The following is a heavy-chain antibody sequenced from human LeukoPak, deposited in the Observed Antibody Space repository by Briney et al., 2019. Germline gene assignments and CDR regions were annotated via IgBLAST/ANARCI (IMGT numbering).Heavy chain of an antibody. CDR1: GFTFSSYA. Sequence: GGSLRLSCAASGFTFSSYAMHWVRQAPGKGLEWVAVISYDGSNKYYADSVKGRFTISRDNSKNTLYLQMNSLRAEDTAVYYCALRGDGYSSFDYWGPGTLVTVSS. CDR2: ISYDGSNK. J-gene: IGHJ4*02. CDR3: ALRGDGYSSFDY. D-gene: IGHD5-24*01. V-gene: IGHV3-30-3*01.